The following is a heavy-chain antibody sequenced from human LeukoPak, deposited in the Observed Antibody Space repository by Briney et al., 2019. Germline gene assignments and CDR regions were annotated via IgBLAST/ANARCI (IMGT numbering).Heavy chain of an antibody. D-gene: IGHD3-16*01. J-gene: IGHJ2*01. V-gene: IGHV3-21*01. Sequence: PGGSLRLSCAASGFTFSSYSMNWVRQAPGKGLEWVSFISLASSYIYYADSVKGRFTISRDNASNSLSLQMNSLRADDTAVYYCARGLAVLTVDWYFDLWGRGTLVTVSS. CDR3: ARGLAVLTVDWYFDL. CDR1: GFTFSSYS. CDR2: ISLASSYI.